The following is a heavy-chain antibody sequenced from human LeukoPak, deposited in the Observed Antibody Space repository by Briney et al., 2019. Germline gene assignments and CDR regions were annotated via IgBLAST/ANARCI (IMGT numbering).Heavy chain of an antibody. J-gene: IGHJ4*02. CDR2: ISGSGGST. Sequence: PGGSLRLSCAASGFTFSSYAMSWVRQAPGKGLEWVSAISGSGGSTYYADSVKGRFTISRDNSKNTLYLQMNSLRAEDTAVYYCAPDSGYSYGIFDYWGQGTLVTVSS. CDR3: APDSGYSYGIFDY. V-gene: IGHV3-23*01. CDR1: GFTFSSYA. D-gene: IGHD5-18*01.